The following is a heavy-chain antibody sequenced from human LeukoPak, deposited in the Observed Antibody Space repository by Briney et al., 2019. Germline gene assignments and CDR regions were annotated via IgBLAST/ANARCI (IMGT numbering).Heavy chain of an antibody. CDR1: GYTFTSYY. D-gene: IGHD2-21*02. CDR2: INPSGGST. Sequence: GASVKVSCKASGYTFTSYYMHWVRQAPGQGLEWMGIINPSGGSTSYAQKFQGRVTMTRDTSTSTVYMELSSLRSEDTAVYYCARGCGVTALYWYFDLWGRGTLVTVSS. CDR3: ARGCGVTALYWYFDL. V-gene: IGHV1-46*01. J-gene: IGHJ2*01.